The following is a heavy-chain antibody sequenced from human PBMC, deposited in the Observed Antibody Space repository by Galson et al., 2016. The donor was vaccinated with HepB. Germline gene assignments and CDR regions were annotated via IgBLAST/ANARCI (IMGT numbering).Heavy chain of an antibody. J-gene: IGHJ3*01. CDR2: MYISGPP. CDR3: ARDIALVRRALNV. D-gene: IGHD3-10*01. Sequence: SLRLSCAASGFSVSSNFMTWVRQAPGRGLEWVSVMYISGPPYYTDSVKGRFTISRDDFKNTFHLQMNSLRVEDTAVYYCARDIALVRRALNVWRQGTVVTVSS. V-gene: IGHV3-53*01. CDR1: GFSVSSNF.